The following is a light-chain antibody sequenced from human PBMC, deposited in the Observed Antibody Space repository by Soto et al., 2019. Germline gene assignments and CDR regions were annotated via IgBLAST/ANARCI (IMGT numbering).Light chain of an antibody. CDR3: QQSSRTPWT. CDR1: QTISSY. V-gene: IGKV1-39*01. CDR2: AAS. J-gene: IGKJ1*01. Sequence: DIQMTQSPASLSASVGDRVTITCRASQTISSYLNWYQKKPGKAPTLLIYAASTLQSGVPLRFSGSRSGTDFTLTISSLQPEDFASYYCQQSSRTPWTFGQGTKVEIK.